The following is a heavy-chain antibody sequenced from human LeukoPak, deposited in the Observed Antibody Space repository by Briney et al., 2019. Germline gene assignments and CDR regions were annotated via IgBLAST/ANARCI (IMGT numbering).Heavy chain of an antibody. CDR2: ISSSGSS. D-gene: IGHD3-3*01. Sequence: PSETLSLTCTVSGGSISSYYWSWVRQPAGKGLEWIGRISSSGSSNYNPSLKSRVTMSVDTSKNQFSLKLSSVTAADTAVYYCALSGYSGPLDYYYYGMDVWGQGTTVTVSS. J-gene: IGHJ6*02. V-gene: IGHV4-4*07. CDR1: GGSISSYY. CDR3: ALSGYSGPLDYYYYGMDV.